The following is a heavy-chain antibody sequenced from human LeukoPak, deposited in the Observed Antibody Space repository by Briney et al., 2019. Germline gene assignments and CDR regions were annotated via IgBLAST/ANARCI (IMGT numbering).Heavy chain of an antibody. CDR1: GFTFDDYG. D-gene: IGHD3-3*01. CDR3: ARDFKYYDFWSGYYRVIFDY. V-gene: IGHV3-20*04. Sequence: GGSLRLSCAASGFTFDDYGMSWVRQAPGKGLEWVSGINWNGGSTGYADSVKGRFTISRDNAKNSLYLQMNSLRAEDTALYYCARDFKYYDFWSGYYRVIFDYWGPGTLVTVSS. J-gene: IGHJ4*02. CDR2: INWNGGST.